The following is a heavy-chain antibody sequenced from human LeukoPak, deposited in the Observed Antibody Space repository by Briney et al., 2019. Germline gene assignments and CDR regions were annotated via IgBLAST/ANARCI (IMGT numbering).Heavy chain of an antibody. CDR2: FIPIFGSA. CDR3: ARPTQSLMSVNHQYFDH. Sequence: GASVKVSCKVSGGTFNTYTINWVRHAPGQGLEWMGGFIPIFGSANYAQKFQGRLTITADESADTAYMELTSLGSEDTAIYYCARPTQSLMSVNHQYFDHWGQGTLVTVSS. J-gene: IGHJ1*01. D-gene: IGHD2-8*01. CDR1: GGTFNTYT. V-gene: IGHV1-69*13.